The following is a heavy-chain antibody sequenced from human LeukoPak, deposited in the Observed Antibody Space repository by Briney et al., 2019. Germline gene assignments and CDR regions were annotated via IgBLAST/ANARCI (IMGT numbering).Heavy chain of an antibody. Sequence: GGSLRLSSAASGFTFSSYAMHWVRQAPGKGLEWVAVISYDGSNKYYADSVKGRFTISRDNSKNTLYLQMNSLRAEDTAVYYCARDSYYYDSSLDYWGQGTLVTVSS. V-gene: IGHV3-30*04. D-gene: IGHD3-22*01. CDR2: ISYDGSNK. J-gene: IGHJ4*02. CDR3: ARDSYYYDSSLDY. CDR1: GFTFSSYA.